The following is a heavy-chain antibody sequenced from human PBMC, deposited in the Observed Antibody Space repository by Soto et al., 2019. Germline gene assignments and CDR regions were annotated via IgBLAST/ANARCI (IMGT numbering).Heavy chain of an antibody. CDR2: ISGSGGST. V-gene: IGHV3-23*01. D-gene: IGHD2-2*01. Sequence: EVQLLESGGGLVQPGGSLRLSCAASGFTFSSYAMSWVRQAPGKGLEWVSAISGSGGSTYYADSVKGRFTISRDNSKNTLYLQMNSLRSEDTAVYYCAKRPSEYGGKEETSCWGQGTLVTVSS. CDR3: AKRPSEYGGKEETSC. CDR1: GFTFSSYA. J-gene: IGHJ4*02.